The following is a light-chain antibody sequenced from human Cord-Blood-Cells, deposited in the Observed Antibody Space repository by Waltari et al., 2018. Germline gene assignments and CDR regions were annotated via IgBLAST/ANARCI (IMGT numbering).Light chain of an antibody. CDR2: EVR. CDR1: SSDVGRYTL. V-gene: IGLV2-23*02. Sequence: QSALTQPASAAGSPGPSIPLPCTGTSSDVGRYTLVSWYQQHPGKAPKLMMYEVRKRPSGVSNRFSGSKSVNTASLTISGLQAEYEADYYCCSYASSSTYVFGTGTKVTVL. CDR3: CSYASSSTYV. J-gene: IGLJ1*01.